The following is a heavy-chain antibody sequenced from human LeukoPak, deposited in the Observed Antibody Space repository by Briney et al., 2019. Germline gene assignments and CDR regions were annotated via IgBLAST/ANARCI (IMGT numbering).Heavy chain of an antibody. CDR2: ISSSGRTI. V-gene: IGHV3-48*03. CDR3: AREGDFWSGPSGYFDN. CDR1: GFIFSSYD. D-gene: IGHD3-3*01. Sequence: GGSLRLSCAASGFIFSSYDVNWVRQAPGKGLEWVSYISSSGRTIYYADSVEGRFTISRDNAKNSLYLQMNSLRAEGTAVYYCAREGDFWSGPSGYFDNWGQGTLVTVSS. J-gene: IGHJ4*02.